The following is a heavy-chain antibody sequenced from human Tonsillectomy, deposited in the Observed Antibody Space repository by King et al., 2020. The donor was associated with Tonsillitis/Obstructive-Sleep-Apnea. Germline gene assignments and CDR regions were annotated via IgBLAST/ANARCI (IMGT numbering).Heavy chain of an antibody. V-gene: IGHV3-48*03. CDR2: ISSSGSTI. Sequence: VQLMESGGGLVQPGGSLRLSCAASGFTFSSYEMNWVRQAPGKGLEWVSYISSSGSTIYYADSVKGRFTISRDNAKNSLYLQMNSLRAEDTAVYYCARDSDYGGNSYYYGMDVWGQGTTVTVSS. J-gene: IGHJ6*02. D-gene: IGHD4-23*01. CDR3: ARDSDYGGNSYYYGMDV. CDR1: GFTFSSYE.